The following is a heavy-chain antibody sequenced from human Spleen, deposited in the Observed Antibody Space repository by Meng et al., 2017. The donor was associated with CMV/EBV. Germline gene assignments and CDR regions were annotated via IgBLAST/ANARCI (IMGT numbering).Heavy chain of an antibody. CDR2: MYPSGSN. V-gene: IGHV4-4*07. D-gene: IGHD5-24*01. CDR1: VGCISCYY. CDR3: ARGGQRWDY. J-gene: IGHJ4*02. Sequence: QLRVCAPGLFEPSVPLPRTFYGSVGCISCYYWSGIRPPGERVLWLIERMYPSGSNNNPPALSRRVTMSVNTSKNQFSLMLSSVTAADAAVYYCARGGQRWDYWGQGTLVTVSS.